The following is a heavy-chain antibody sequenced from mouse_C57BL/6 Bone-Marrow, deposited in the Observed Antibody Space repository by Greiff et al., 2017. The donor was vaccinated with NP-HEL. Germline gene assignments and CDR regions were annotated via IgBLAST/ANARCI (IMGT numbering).Heavy chain of an antibody. CDR3: ARRHYYGSTLYFDY. Sequence: VKLMESGAELVKPGASVKISCKASGYAFSSYWMNWVKQRPGKGLEWIGQIYPGDGDTNYNGKFKGKATLTADKSSSTAYMQLSSLTSEDSAVYFCARRHYYGSTLYFDYWGQGTTLTVSS. J-gene: IGHJ2*01. D-gene: IGHD1-1*01. CDR2: IYPGDGDT. CDR1: GYAFSSYW. V-gene: IGHV1-80*01.